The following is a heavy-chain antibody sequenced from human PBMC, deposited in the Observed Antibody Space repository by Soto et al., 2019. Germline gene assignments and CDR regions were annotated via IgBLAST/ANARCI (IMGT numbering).Heavy chain of an antibody. CDR1: GYTFTSYG. Sequence: QVQLVQSGAEVKKPGASVKVSCKASGYTFTSYGISWVRQAPGQGLERMGWISAYNGNTNYAQKLQGRVTMTTHASTTTAYMELRRQRRDDTDMYYCARGELGSSRLKPQFYYYYYMDVWGKGTTVTVSS. D-gene: IGHD7-27*01. CDR2: ISAYNGNT. V-gene: IGHV1-18*01. J-gene: IGHJ6*03. CDR3: ARGELGSSRLKPQFYYYYYMDV.